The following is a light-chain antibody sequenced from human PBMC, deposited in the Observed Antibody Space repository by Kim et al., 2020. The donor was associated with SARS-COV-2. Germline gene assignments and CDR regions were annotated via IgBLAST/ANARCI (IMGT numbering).Light chain of an antibody. CDR3: QSYDTSLGYV. CDR1: SSNIGAGYD. V-gene: IGLV1-40*01. Sequence: QRVTSSCTGSSSNIGAGYDVHWYQQLPGTAPKLLIYDNSNRPSGVPDRFSGSKSGTSASLAITGLQAEDEADYYCQSYDTSLGYVFGTGTKVTVL. CDR2: DNS. J-gene: IGLJ1*01.